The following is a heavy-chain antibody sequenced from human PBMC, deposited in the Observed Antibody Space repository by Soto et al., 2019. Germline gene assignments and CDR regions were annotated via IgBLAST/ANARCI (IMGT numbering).Heavy chain of an antibody. CDR2: ISGSGGST. Sequence: PGGSLRLSCAASGFTFSSYAMSWVRQAPGKGLEWVSAISGSGGSTYYADYVKGRFTISRDNSKNTLYLQMNSLRAEDTAVYYYAKEAPFFPQPPKPQTSRPQAGGQEPLLTLP. CDR3: AKEAPFFPQPPKPQTSRPQA. V-gene: IGHV3-23*01. J-gene: IGHJ4*02. CDR1: GFTFSSYA. D-gene: IGHD3-3*01.